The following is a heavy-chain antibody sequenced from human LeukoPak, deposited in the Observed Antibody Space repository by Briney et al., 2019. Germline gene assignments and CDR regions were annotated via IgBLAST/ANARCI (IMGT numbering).Heavy chain of an antibody. D-gene: IGHD6-19*01. CDR1: GFTFSSYS. V-gene: IGHV3-21*01. CDR3: ARAAPQIGSGWYVSTESEYYFDY. Sequence: GGSLRLSCAASGFTFSSYSMNWVRQAPGKGLEWVSSISSSSSYIFYADSVKGRFTISRDNAKNSLYLQMNSLRAEDTAVYYCARAAPQIGSGWYVSTESEYYFDYWGQGTLVTVSS. CDR2: ISSSSSYI. J-gene: IGHJ4*02.